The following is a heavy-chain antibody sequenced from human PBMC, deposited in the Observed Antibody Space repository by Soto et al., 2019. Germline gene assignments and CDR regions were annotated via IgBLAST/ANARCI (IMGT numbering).Heavy chain of an antibody. J-gene: IGHJ6*02. V-gene: IGHV1-18*01. D-gene: IGHD3-16*01. CDR3: ARGGYYDNSWGKLSHYGLDV. CDR1: GYTFIRYG. CDR2: ISAYNDYT. Sequence: QVQLVQSAAEVKKPGASVKVSCKASGYTFIRYGITWVRQAPGQGLEWMGWISAYNDYTIYAQKLQGRDTMTTDTFTRIVYRELRGLKSDDTAVDYCARGGYYDNSWGKLSHYGLDVWGQGTSVTVSS.